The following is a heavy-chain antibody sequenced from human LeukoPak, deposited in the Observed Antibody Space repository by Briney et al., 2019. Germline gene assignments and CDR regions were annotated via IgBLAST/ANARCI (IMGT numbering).Heavy chain of an antibody. V-gene: IGHV4-4*07. CDR2: IYTSGST. CDR1: GGSISSYY. Sequence: SEALSLTCTVSGGSISSYYWSWIRQPAGKGLEWIGRIYTSGSTNYNPSLKSRVTISVDKSKNQFSLKLSSVTTADTAVYYCARDYYGSGSLYYFDYWGQGTLVTVSS. J-gene: IGHJ4*02. CDR3: ARDYYGSGSLYYFDY. D-gene: IGHD3-10*01.